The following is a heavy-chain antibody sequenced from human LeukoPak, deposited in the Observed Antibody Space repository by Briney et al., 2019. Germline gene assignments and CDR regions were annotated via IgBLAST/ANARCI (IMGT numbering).Heavy chain of an antibody. J-gene: IGHJ4*02. Sequence: SETLSLTCTVSGGSISSYYWSWIRQPPGKGLEWIGYIYYNGSTNYNPSLKSRVTISVDTSKNQFSLKLSSVTAADTAVYYCARAAVPAAHDYWGQGTLVTVSS. V-gene: IGHV4-59*01. CDR2: IYYNGST. CDR3: ARAAVPAAHDY. D-gene: IGHD2-2*01. CDR1: GGSISSYY.